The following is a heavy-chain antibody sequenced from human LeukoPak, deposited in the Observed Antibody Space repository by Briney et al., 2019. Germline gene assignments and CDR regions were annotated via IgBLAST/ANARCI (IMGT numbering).Heavy chain of an antibody. V-gene: IGHV3-48*02. CDR2: ITSSTYTI. CDR1: GITFSSYH. D-gene: IGHD6-6*01. CDR3: ATDSSSSSYY. Sequence: GGSLRLSCAASGITFSSYHMNWVRQAPGKGLEWVSYITSSTYTISYADSVQGRFTISRDNAKNSLYLQMNSLRDEDTAVYYCATDSSSSSYYWGQGTLVTVSS. J-gene: IGHJ4*02.